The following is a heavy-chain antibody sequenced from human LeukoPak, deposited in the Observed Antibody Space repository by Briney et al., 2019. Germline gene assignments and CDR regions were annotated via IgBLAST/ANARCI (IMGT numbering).Heavy chain of an antibody. V-gene: IGHV3-66*01. CDR2: IYSSGST. D-gene: IGHD3-22*01. J-gene: IGHJ4*02. CDR1: GFTFSDYY. Sequence: PGGSLRLSCAASGFTFSDYYMSWVRQAPGKGLEWVSVIYSSGSTYYADSVKGRFTISRDNSKNTLYLQMNSLRAEDTAVYYCARDGPYYYDSSGYYLDYWGQGTLVTVSS. CDR3: ARDGPYYYDSSGYYLDY.